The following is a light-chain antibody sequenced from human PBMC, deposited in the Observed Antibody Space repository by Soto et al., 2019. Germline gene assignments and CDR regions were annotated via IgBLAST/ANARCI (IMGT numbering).Light chain of an antibody. Sequence: QSVLTQPPSASGTPGQRVTISCSGSSSNIGSNYVSWYQHLPGAAPKLLIYRSDQRPSGVPDRFSGSKSVTSASLAISGLRSEDEADYFCAVRDDSLSGHWVFGEGPKVPVL. J-gene: IGLJ3*02. CDR3: AVRDDSLSGHWV. V-gene: IGLV1-47*01. CDR2: RSD. CDR1: SSNIGSNY.